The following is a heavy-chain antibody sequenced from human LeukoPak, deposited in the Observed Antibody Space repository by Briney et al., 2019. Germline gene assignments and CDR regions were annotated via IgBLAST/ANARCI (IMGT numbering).Heavy chain of an antibody. Sequence: PGRSLRLSCAASGFTFSNYAMHWIRQAPGKGLEWVAVISYDGSNKYYADSVKGRFTISRDNSKNTLYLQMNSLRAEDTAVYYCARDQGFLVPRDYFDYWGQGTLVTVSS. CDR2: ISYDGSNK. CDR3: ARDQGFLVPRDYFDY. V-gene: IGHV3-30-3*01. J-gene: IGHJ4*02. CDR1: GFTFSNYA. D-gene: IGHD3-3*01.